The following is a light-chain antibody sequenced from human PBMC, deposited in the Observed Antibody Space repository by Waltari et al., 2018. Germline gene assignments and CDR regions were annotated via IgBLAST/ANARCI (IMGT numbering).Light chain of an antibody. V-gene: IGLV2-14*03. Sequence: QSALTQPASVSGSPGQSITIPCPGTASDVGGYNYVSWYQQQPGKAPKLIIFDVSSRPSGISNRFSGSKFGNTASLTISGVQPEDEADYYCCSFTSSSTWVFGGGTKLTVL. CDR2: DVS. J-gene: IGLJ3*02. CDR3: CSFTSSSTWV. CDR1: ASDVGGYNY.